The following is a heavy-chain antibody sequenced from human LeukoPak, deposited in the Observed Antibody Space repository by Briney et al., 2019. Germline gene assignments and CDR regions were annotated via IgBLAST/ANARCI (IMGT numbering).Heavy chain of an antibody. CDR2: ISSSSSYI. Sequence: GGSLRLSCAASGFTFSSYAMSWVRQAPGKGLEWVSSISSSSSYIYYADSVKGRFTISRDNAKNSLYLQMNSLRAEDTAVYYCARDPYSSSWSSAFDIWGQGTMVTVSS. V-gene: IGHV3-21*01. D-gene: IGHD6-13*01. CDR1: GFTFSSYA. J-gene: IGHJ3*02. CDR3: ARDPYSSSWSSAFDI.